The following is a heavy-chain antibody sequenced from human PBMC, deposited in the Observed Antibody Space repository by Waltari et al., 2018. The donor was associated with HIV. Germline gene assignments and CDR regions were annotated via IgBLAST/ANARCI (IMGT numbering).Heavy chain of an antibody. V-gene: IGHV3-11*05. D-gene: IGHD1-26*01. CDR1: GFSLSDYY. Sequence: QAQLVESGGGLVKPGGSLRLSCAASGFSLSDYYMTWVRLAPGKWLECISYISSDSSYRYHADSVEGRFTISRDNDKNSVYLQMHSLRADDSAVYYCACSVAATASFFYYYGMDVWGQGTTVTVSS. CDR2: ISSDSSYR. J-gene: IGHJ6*02. CDR3: ACSVAATASFFYYYGMDV.